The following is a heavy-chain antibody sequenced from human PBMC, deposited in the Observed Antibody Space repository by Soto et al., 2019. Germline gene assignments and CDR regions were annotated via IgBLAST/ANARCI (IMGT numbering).Heavy chain of an antibody. V-gene: IGHV1-69*13. J-gene: IGHJ6*02. CDR3: ARDDRRDGYNLYYYYGMDV. D-gene: IGHD5-12*01. Sequence: ASVKLSFKTSVGTFSSYAISWLRQAPRQGLEWMGGIIPIFGTANYAQKFQGRVTITADESTSTAYMELSSLRSEDTAVYYCARDDRRDGYNLYYYYGMDVWGQGTTVPVYS. CDR1: VGTFSSYA. CDR2: IIPIFGTA.